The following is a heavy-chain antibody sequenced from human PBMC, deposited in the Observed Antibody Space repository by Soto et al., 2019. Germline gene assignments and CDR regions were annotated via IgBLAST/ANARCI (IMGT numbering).Heavy chain of an antibody. CDR3: ARDKYCSGGYCYSEGAFDI. CDR1: GGSVSRGIYY. Sequence: PSETLSLTCTVSGGSVSRGIYYWSWMRQPPGKGLEWIGYIYYSGNTNYNPSLKSRVTISVDTSKNQFSLKLSSVTAADTAVYYCARDKYCSGGYCYSEGAFDIWGQGTMVTVSS. V-gene: IGHV4-61*01. D-gene: IGHD2-15*01. J-gene: IGHJ3*02. CDR2: IYYSGNT.